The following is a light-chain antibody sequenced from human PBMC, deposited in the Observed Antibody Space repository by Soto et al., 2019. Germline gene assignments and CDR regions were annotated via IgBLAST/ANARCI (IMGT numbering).Light chain of an antibody. CDR1: QSISSY. V-gene: IGKV1-39*01. J-gene: IGKJ4*01. CDR3: QQTYSTFVS. Sequence: DIQMTQSPSSLSASVGDRVTITCRASQSISSYLNWYQQKPGKAPKLLIYAASSLQGGVPSRFSGSGSGTDFTLTISSLQPEDFGTYYCQQTYSTFVSFGGGTKVDIK. CDR2: AAS.